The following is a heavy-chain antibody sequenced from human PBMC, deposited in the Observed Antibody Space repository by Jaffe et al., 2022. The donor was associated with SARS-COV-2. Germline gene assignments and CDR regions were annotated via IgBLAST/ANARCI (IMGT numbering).Heavy chain of an antibody. Sequence: QVQLVQSGAEVKKPGASVKVSCKASGYTFTSNAMHWVRQAPGQRLEWVGWINTGNGNTKYSQKFQGRVTITRDTSASITYMELSSLRSEDTALYYCARVYVVRGSEVYDPWGQGTLVTVSS. D-gene: IGHD3-10*01. CDR1: GYTFTSNA. CDR2: INTGNGNT. J-gene: IGHJ5*02. CDR3: ARVYVVRGSEVYDP. V-gene: IGHV1-3*04.